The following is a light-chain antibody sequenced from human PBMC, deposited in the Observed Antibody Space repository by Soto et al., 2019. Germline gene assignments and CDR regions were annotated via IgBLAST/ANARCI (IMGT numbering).Light chain of an antibody. CDR1: QTISSW. V-gene: IGKV1-5*03. CDR3: QHYNSYSEA. Sequence: DIQMTQSPSTLSGSVGDRVTITCRASQTISSWLAWYQQKPGKAPKLLIYKASTLKSGVPSRFGGSGSGTEFTLTISSLQPDDFATYYCQHYNSYSEAFGKGTQVELK. J-gene: IGKJ1*01. CDR2: KAS.